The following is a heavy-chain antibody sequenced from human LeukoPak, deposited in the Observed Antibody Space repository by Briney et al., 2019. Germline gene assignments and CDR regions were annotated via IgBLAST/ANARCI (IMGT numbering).Heavy chain of an antibody. CDR1: GFTFSTYW. CDR3: ARDAVDTANAV. Sequence: GGSLRLSCAASGFTFSTYWMHWVRQAPGKGLVWVSRFNSDGSSTHYADSVKGRFTISRDNAKNTLYLQMNSLRAEDTAVYYCARDAVDTANAVWGQGTTVTVSS. D-gene: IGHD5-18*01. V-gene: IGHV3-74*01. CDR2: FNSDGSST. J-gene: IGHJ6*02.